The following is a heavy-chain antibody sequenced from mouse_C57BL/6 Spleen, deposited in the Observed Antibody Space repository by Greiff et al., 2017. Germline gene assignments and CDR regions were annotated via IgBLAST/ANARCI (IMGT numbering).Heavy chain of an antibody. D-gene: IGHD1-3*01. J-gene: IGHJ1*03. CDR1: GYSITSGYY. CDR3: ARAQRKSPWYFDV. V-gene: IGHV3-6*01. Sequence: ESGPGLVKPSQSLSLTCSVTGYSITSGYYWNWIRQFPGNKLEWMGYISYDGSNNYNPSLKNRISITRDTSKNQFFLKLNSVTTEDTATYYCARAQRKSPWYFDVWGTGTTVTVSS. CDR2: ISYDGSN.